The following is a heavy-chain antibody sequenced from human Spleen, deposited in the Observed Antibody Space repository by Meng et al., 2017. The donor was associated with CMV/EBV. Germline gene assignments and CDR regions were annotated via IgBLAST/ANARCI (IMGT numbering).Heavy chain of an antibody. J-gene: IGHJ5*02. V-gene: IGHV4-61*08. Sequence: VSSGDYYWNWIRKPPGKGLEWIGHIYYSGNTKYNPSLKSRVTISLDMSQNQFSLKLSSVTAADTAVYYCATLLGHCTTTSCSAPLDPWGHGALVTVSS. D-gene: IGHD2-2*01. CDR3: ATLLGHCTTTSCSAPLDP. CDR1: VSSGDYY. CDR2: IYYSGNT.